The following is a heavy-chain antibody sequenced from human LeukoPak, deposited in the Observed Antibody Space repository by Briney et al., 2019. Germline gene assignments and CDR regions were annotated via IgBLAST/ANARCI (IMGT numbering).Heavy chain of an antibody. CDR2: INPFSGGT. J-gene: IGHJ4*02. CDR3: ARGGYDLDY. D-gene: IGHD3-22*01. CDR1: GYTFTGCY. Sequence: GASVKVSCKASGYTFTGCYMHWVRQAPGQGLEWMGWINPFSGGTKYAQKFQGWVTMTRDTSISTAYMELSRLTSDDTAVYYCARGGYDLDYWGQGTLVTVSS. V-gene: IGHV1-2*04.